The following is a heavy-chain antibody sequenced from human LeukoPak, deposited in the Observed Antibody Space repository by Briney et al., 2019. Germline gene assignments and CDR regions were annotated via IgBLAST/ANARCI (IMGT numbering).Heavy chain of an antibody. CDR2: ISYDGSNK. J-gene: IGHJ5*02. V-gene: IGHV3-30*04. Sequence: GRSLRLSCAASGFTFSSYAMHWVRQAPGKGLEWVAVISYDGSNKYYADSVKGRFTISRDNSKNTLYLQMNSLRAEDTAVYYCARDSYWITSYYDFWSGYFSSWFDPWGQGTLVTVSS. D-gene: IGHD3-3*01. CDR1: GFTFSSYA. CDR3: ARDSYWITSYYDFWSGYFSSWFDP.